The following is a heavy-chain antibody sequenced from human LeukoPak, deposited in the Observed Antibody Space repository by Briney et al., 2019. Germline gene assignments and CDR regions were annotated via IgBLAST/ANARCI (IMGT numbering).Heavy chain of an antibody. CDR1: GGSISSYY. CDR2: IYYSGST. Sequence: SETLSLTCTVSGGSISSYYWSWIRQPPGKGLEWIGYIYYSGSTNYNPSLKSRVTISVDTSKNQFSLKLSSVTAADTAVYYCARMYGAEAIDYWGQGTLVTVSS. J-gene: IGHJ4*02. V-gene: IGHV4-59*01. D-gene: IGHD4-17*01. CDR3: ARMYGAEAIDY.